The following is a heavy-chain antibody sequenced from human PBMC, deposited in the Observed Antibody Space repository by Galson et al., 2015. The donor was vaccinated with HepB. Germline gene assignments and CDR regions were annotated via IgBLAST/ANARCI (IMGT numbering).Heavy chain of an antibody. CDR2: ISSSSSYI. J-gene: IGHJ4*02. CDR3: ARGSVTTLSPFDY. V-gene: IGHV3-21*01. D-gene: IGHD4-17*01. CDR1: GFTFSSYS. Sequence: SLRLSCAASGFTFSSYSMNWVRQAPGKGLEWVSSISSSSSYIYYADSVKGRFTISRDNAKNSLYLQMNSLRAEDTAVYYCARGSVTTLSPFDYWGQGTLVTVSS.